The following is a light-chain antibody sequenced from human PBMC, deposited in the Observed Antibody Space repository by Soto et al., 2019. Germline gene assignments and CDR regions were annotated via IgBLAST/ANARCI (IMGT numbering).Light chain of an antibody. CDR1: QSVSSYS. CDR2: GAS. V-gene: IGKV3-20*01. J-gene: IGKJ1*01. CDR3: QQYGSSLTWT. Sequence: EIVLTQSPGTLSLSPGERATLSCRASQSVSSYSLAWYQKKPGQAPRRLIYGASSRAAGIPERCSGSGSGTDFTLTISGLEAEDFAVYYCQQYGSSLTWTFGQGTKVDIK.